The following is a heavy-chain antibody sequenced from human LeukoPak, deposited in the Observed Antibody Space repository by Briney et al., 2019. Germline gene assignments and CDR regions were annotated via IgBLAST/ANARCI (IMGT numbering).Heavy chain of an antibody. CDR3: ASRVGCTNGVCSGVFDY. J-gene: IGHJ4*02. Sequence: PSETLSLTCTVSGDSISSSDYFWGWIRQSPGKGLEWIGSIYYSGSTYFNPSLKSRVTISEDTSKKQFSLKLSSVTAADTAVYYCASRVGCTNGVCSGVFDYWGQGTLVTVSS. D-gene: IGHD2-8*01. CDR1: GDSISSSDYF. V-gene: IGHV4-39*01. CDR2: IYYSGST.